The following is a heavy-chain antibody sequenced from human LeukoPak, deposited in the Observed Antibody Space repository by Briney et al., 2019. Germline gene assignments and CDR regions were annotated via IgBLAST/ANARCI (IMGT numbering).Heavy chain of an antibody. D-gene: IGHD1-1*01. Sequence: SETLSLTCTVSGGSISSYYWSWIRQPPGKGLEWIGYIYYSGSTNYNPSLKSRVTISVDTSKNQFSLKLSSVTAADTAVYYCARVGNWNDVPRFDYWGQGTLVTVSS. CDR1: GGSISSYY. CDR2: IYYSGST. J-gene: IGHJ4*02. CDR3: ARVGNWNDVPRFDY. V-gene: IGHV4-59*01.